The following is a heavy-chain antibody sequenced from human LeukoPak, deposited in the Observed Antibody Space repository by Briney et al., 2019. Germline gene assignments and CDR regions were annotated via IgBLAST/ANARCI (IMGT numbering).Heavy chain of an antibody. CDR2: VKQDGSEK. CDR3: AREGGYSSSLAY. J-gene: IGHJ4*02. V-gene: IGHV3-7*01. CDR1: GFTFSSYW. D-gene: IGHD6-13*01. Sequence: HPGGSLRLSCAASGFTFSSYWMSWVRQAPGKGLEWVANVKQDGSEKYYVDSVKGRFTISRDNSKNTLYLQMNSLRAEDTAVYYCAREGGYSSSLAYWGQGTLVTVSS.